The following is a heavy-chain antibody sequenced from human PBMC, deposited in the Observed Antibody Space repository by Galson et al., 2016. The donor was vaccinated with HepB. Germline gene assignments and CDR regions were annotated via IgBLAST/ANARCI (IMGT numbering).Heavy chain of an antibody. CDR3: ASGGPDTFNI. CDR1: GYILTDHW. Sequence: QSGAEVKKPGESLKISCKGSGYILTDHWIGWVRQMPGKGLEWMGIIYPRDSDATYSPSFQGQVSISADKSINTAYLQWSGLKASDSAIYYCASGGPDTFNIWGQGTMVTVSS. J-gene: IGHJ3*02. CDR2: IYPRDSDA. V-gene: IGHV5-51*01. D-gene: IGHD3-10*01.